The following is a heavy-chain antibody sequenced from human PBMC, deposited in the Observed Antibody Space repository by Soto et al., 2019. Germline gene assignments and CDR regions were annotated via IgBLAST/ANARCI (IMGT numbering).Heavy chain of an antibody. CDR2: ISYDGSNK. CDR3: VAGDQYYAMGG. D-gene: IGHD2-2*01. V-gene: IGHV3-30-3*01. CDR1: GITISNYF. Sequence: QVQLVESVGGVVQPGRSLRVSCAASGITISNYFMYWVRQAPGKGLEWVAAISYDGSNKHYSDSVQGRFTISRDNSKTTLSLQINSLRDKDTAVDYCVAGDQYYAMGGWGEGTTVAVSS. J-gene: IGHJ6*04.